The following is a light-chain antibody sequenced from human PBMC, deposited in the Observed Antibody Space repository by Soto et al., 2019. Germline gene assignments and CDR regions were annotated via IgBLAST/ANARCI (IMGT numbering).Light chain of an antibody. CDR3: QQGDSFPFT. V-gene: IGKV1-12*01. CDR2: AAS. Sequence: DIQMTQSPSSVSASVGDRVTITCRASQDISSWVAWYQQKPGKAPKFLISAASSLQSGVPRSLSGSGSGTEFTIVISSLQAEDFATCFCQQGDSFPFTFGGGTKVDIK. CDR1: QDISSW. J-gene: IGKJ4*01.